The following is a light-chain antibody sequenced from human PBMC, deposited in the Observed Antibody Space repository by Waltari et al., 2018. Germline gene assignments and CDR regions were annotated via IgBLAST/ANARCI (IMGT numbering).Light chain of an antibody. CDR3: HQRSNWPLT. V-gene: IGKV3-11*01. CDR2: DAS. J-gene: IGKJ4*01. CDR1: QSVTTD. Sequence: EVVLTQSPATLSLSPGDRATLSCRASQSVTTDLAWYQQRRGQAPRLLIYDASARATGIPARFSGSGSGTDFTLTISGLEPEDFAVYYCHQRSNWPLTFGGGTKVEIK.